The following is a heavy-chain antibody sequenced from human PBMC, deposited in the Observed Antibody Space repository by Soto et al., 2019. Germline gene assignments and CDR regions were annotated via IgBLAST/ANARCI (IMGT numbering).Heavy chain of an antibody. J-gene: IGHJ4*02. V-gene: IGHV4-34*01. CDR2: INHSGST. CDR3: ARTHGVFDY. CDR1: GGSFSAYY. D-gene: IGHD3-10*01. Sequence: SETLSLTYAVYGGSFSAYYWSWIRQPPGKGLAWIGEINHSGSTNYNPSLKSRVTISVDTSKNQFSLKLSSVTAADTAVYYCARTHGVFDYWGQGTLVTVS.